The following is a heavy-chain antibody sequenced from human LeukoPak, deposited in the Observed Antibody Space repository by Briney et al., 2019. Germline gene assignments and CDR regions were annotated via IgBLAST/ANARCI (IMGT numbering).Heavy chain of an antibody. J-gene: IGHJ4*02. CDR3: ARDGNSGSYDDY. V-gene: IGHV1-69*04. D-gene: IGHD1-26*01. CDR1: GGTFSSYA. CDR2: IIPILGIA. Sequence: SVKVSCKASGGTFSSYAISWVRQAPGQGLEWMGRIIPILGIANYAQKFQGRVTITADKSTSTAYMELSSLRSEDTAVYYCARDGNSGSYDDYWGQGTLVTVSS.